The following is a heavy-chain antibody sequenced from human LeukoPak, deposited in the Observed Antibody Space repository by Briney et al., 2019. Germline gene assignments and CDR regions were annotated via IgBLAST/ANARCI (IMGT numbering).Heavy chain of an antibody. V-gene: IGHV1-18*01. CDR2: ISAYNGNT. CDR1: GYTFTSYG. J-gene: IGHJ5*02. Sequence: GASVKVSCKASGYTFTSYGISWVRQAPGQGLEWMGWISAYNGNTNYAQKLQGRFTMTTDTSTSTAYMELRSLRSDDTAVYYCPRLPPLTTVTTFPPYNWFDPWGQGTLVTVSS. D-gene: IGHD4-17*01. CDR3: PRLPPLTTVTTFPPYNWFDP.